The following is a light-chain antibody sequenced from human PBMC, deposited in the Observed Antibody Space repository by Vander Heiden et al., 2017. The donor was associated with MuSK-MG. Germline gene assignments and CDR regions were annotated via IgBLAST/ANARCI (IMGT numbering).Light chain of an antibody. CDR3: AAWDDSLNGWV. J-gene: IGLJ2*01. CDR1: SSNIGSNT. Sequence: HSVLTHPPSASGTPGQRVTISCSGSSSNIGSNTVNWYQQLPGTAPKLRSYRNNQRPSGVPDRFSGSKSGTSASLAISGLQSEDEADYDCAAWDDSLNGWVFGGGTKLTVL. V-gene: IGLV1-44*01. CDR2: RNN.